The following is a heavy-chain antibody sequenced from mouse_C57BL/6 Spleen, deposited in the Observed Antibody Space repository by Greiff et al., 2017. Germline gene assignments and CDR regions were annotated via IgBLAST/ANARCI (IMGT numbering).Heavy chain of an antibody. D-gene: IGHD2-4*01. CDR3: TTFIYDYDGYFDY. V-gene: IGHV14-4*01. J-gene: IGHJ2*01. CDR2: IDPATGDT. CDR1: GFNIKDDY. Sequence: EVQLQQSGAELVRPGASVKLSCTASGFNIKDDYMHWVKQRPEQGLEWIGWIDPATGDTEYASKFQGQATITADTSSNTAYLQLSSLTSEDTAVYYCTTFIYDYDGYFDYWGQGTTLTVSS.